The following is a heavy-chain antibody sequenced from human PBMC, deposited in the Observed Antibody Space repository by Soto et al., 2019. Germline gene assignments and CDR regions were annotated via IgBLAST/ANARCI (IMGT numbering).Heavy chain of an antibody. CDR2: ISGSGGNT. Sequence: GGSLRLSCAASGFPFSSYAMSWVRQAPGKGLEWVSAISGSGGNTYYADSVRGRFTISRDNSKNTLYLQMNSLRAEDTAVYYCAKGGSSWSGGDMDVWGQGTTVTV. CDR3: AKGGSSWSGGDMDV. J-gene: IGHJ6*02. V-gene: IGHV3-23*01. D-gene: IGHD6-13*01. CDR1: GFPFSSYA.